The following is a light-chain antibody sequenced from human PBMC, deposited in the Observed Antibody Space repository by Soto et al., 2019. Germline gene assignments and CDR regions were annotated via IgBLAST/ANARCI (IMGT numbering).Light chain of an antibody. Sequence: EIMMTQSPGTLSASPGERATLSFRASQSVSSNLAWYQQKPGQAPRLLIYAVSTRAPGIPARFSGSGSGTEFTLTISSLQSADFAVYYCQQYNKWPLTFGQGTKVEIK. CDR1: QSVSSN. J-gene: IGKJ1*01. CDR2: AVS. V-gene: IGKV3-15*01. CDR3: QQYNKWPLT.